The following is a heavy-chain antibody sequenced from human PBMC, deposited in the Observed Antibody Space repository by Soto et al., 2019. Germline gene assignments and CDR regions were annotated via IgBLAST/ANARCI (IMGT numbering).Heavy chain of an antibody. CDR2: ISYDGSEK. V-gene: IGHV3-30*18. J-gene: IGHJ4*02. CDR3: AKSPNFYCSSPNCYKYYFDH. CDR1: GFTFNTYG. Sequence: GGSLRLSCAASGFTFNTYGIHWVRQAPGKGLEWVAVISYDGSEKYYVDSVKGRFTISKDNSKNTLYLQMNSLRPEGTAVYYCAKSPNFYCSSPNCYKYYFDHWGQGTRVTVSS. D-gene: IGHD2-2*02.